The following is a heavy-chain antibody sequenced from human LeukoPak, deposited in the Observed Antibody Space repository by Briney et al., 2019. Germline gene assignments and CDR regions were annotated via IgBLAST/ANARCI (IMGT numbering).Heavy chain of an antibody. V-gene: IGHV3-74*01. CDR3: ARGGYFDN. CDR1: GFTFSSYG. Sequence: GGSLRLSCAASGFTFSSYGMHWVRQAPGKGLEWVSRIKSDGSITFYADSVRGRFTISRDNSKNTLYLQMSSLRAEDTAVYYCARGGYFDNWGQGTVVIVSS. J-gene: IGHJ4*02. CDR2: IKSDGSIT.